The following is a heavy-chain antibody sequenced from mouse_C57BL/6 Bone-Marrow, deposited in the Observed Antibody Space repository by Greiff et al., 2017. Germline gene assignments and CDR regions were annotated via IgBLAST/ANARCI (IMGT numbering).Heavy chain of an antibody. J-gene: IGHJ2*01. CDR3: AKISFPYYYGSSYSDY. CDR2: ISSGSSTI. CDR1: GFTFSDYG. V-gene: IGHV5-17*01. D-gene: IGHD1-1*01. Sequence: EVKLVESGGGLVKPGGSLKLSCAASGFTFSDYGMHWVRQAPEKGLEWVAYISSGSSTIYYADTVKGRFTISRDNAKNTLFLQMTSLRSEDTAMYYCAKISFPYYYGSSYSDYWGQGTTLTVSS.